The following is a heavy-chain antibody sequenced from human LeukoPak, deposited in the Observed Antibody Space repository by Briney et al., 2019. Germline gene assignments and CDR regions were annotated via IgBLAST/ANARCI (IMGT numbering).Heavy chain of an antibody. J-gene: IGHJ3*02. Sequence: GGSLRHSCAASGFTFSSYAMSWVRQAPGKGLEWVSAISGSGGSTYYADSVKGRFTVSRDNSKNTLDLQMSSLRAEDTAVYYCAREQYGSDDALDIWGQGTLVTVSS. V-gene: IGHV3-23*01. CDR1: GFTFSSYA. D-gene: IGHD3-10*01. CDR3: AREQYGSDDALDI. CDR2: ISGSGGST.